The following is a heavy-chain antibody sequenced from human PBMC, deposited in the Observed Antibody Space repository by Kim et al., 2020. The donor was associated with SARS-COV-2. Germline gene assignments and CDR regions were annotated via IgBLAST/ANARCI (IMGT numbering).Heavy chain of an antibody. V-gene: IGHV4-39*01. CDR2: IYYSGST. Sequence: SETLSLTCTVSGGSISSSSYYWGWIRQPPGKGLEWIGSIYYSGSTYYNPSLKSRVTISVDTSKNQFSLKLSSVTAADTAVYYCARLWTYYYGSGSYYDHPNWFDPWGQGTLVTVSS. D-gene: IGHD3-10*01. J-gene: IGHJ5*02. CDR1: GGSISSSSYY. CDR3: ARLWTYYYGSGSYYDHPNWFDP.